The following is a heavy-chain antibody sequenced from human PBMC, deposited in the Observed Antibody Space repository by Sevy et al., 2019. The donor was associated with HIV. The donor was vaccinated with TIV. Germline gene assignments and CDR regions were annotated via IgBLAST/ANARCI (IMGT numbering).Heavy chain of an antibody. J-gene: IGHJ4*02. CDR1: GFAFYDYS. V-gene: IGHV3-23*01. CDR2: LSFGCGKI. Sequence: GGSLRLSCAASGFAFYDYSMSWIRQAPGKGLEWVATLSFGCGKINYADSVKGRFTISRDNSKNCFYLQMDNLRIGDTALYYCAREGCTKPHDYWGQGTRVTVSS. D-gene: IGHD2-8*01. CDR3: AREGCTKPHDY.